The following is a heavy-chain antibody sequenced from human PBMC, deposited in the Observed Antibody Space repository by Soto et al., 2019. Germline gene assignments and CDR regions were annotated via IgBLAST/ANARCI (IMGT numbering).Heavy chain of an antibody. CDR2: IYQSGST. CDR1: GYSISSGYY. CDR3: ARDRSSSWFASYYYGMDA. V-gene: IGHV4-38-2*02. Sequence: NPSETLSLTCAVSGYSISSGYYWGWIRQPPGKGLEWIGSIYQSGSTYYNPSLKSRVTISVDTSKNHFSLKLSSVTAADTAVYYCARDRSSSWFASYYYGMDAWGQGTTVTVSS. D-gene: IGHD6-6*01. J-gene: IGHJ6*02.